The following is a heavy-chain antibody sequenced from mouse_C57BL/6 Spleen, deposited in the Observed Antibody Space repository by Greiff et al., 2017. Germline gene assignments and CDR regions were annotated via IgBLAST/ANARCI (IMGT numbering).Heavy chain of an antibody. Sequence: VQLQQSGAELVKPGASVKLSCTASGFNIKDYYMHWVKQRTEQGLEWIGRIDPEDGETKYAPNFQGKATITADTSSNTAYLQLRSLTSEDTAVYYCASLITQFDYWGQGTTLTVS. V-gene: IGHV14-2*01. J-gene: IGHJ2*01. CDR1: GFNIKDYY. D-gene: IGHD1-3*01. CDR2: IDPEDGET. CDR3: ASLITQFDY.